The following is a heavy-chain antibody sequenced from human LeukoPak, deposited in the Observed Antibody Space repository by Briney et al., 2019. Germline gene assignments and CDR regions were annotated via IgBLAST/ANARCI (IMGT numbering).Heavy chain of an antibody. CDR3: ARGGGLIPHLTMAKYYYYYYMDV. CDR1: GYSFSSYG. J-gene: IGHJ6*03. Sequence: ASVKVSCKASGYSFSSYGISWVRQAPGQGLEWMGWISAYSVNTNYAQKFQGRVTMTTDTSTSTAYMELRSLRSDDTAVYYCARGGGLIPHLTMAKYYYYYYMDVWGKGTTVTISS. D-gene: IGHD3-16*01. V-gene: IGHV1-18*01. CDR2: ISAYSVNT.